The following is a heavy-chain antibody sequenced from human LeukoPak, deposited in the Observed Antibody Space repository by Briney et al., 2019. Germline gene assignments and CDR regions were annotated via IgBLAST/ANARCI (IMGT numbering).Heavy chain of an antibody. V-gene: IGHV4-59*12. CDR1: GGSISSYY. J-gene: IGHJ5*02. CDR2: IYYSGST. CDR3: ARLQDFDWLLLVGNWFDP. D-gene: IGHD3-9*01. Sequence: PETLSLTCTVSGGSISSYYWSWIRQPPGKGLEWIGYIYYSGSTNYNPSLKSRVTISVDTSKNQFSLKLSSVTAADTAVYYCARLQDFDWLLLVGNWFDPWGQGTLVTVSS.